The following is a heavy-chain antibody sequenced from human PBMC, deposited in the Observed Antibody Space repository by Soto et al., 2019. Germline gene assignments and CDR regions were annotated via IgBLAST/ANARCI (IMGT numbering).Heavy chain of an antibody. CDR1: GGTFSSYA. Sequence: SVKVSCKASGGTFSSYAISWVRQAPGQGLEWMGGIIPIFGTANYAQKFQGRVTITADKSTSTAYMELSSLRSEDTAVYYCARGTFGYYYYGMDVWGQGTTVTVSS. V-gene: IGHV1-69*06. CDR2: IIPIFGTA. D-gene: IGHD3-16*01. CDR3: ARGTFGYYYYGMDV. J-gene: IGHJ6*02.